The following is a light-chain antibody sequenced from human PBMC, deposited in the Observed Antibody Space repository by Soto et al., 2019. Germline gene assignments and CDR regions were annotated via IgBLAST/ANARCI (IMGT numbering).Light chain of an antibody. CDR2: AAS. CDR1: QGIRSD. CDR3: LQDYTYPYT. J-gene: IGKJ2*01. V-gene: IGKV1-6*01. Sequence: AIQMTQSPSSLSASVGDRVTITCRASQGIRSDVAWYQQRPGKAPELLIYAASNLQSGVSSRFSGSGSGTVVTLTISSLQPEDFATYYCLQDYTYPYTFGQGTKLEI.